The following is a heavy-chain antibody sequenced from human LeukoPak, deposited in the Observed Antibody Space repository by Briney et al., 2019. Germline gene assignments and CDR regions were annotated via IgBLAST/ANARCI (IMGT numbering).Heavy chain of an antibody. CDR2: IYYSGST. CDR3: ARGLDFWSGYPLGDYYYYMDV. V-gene: IGHV4-59*08. CDR1: GGSISSYY. Sequence: SETLSLTCTVSGGSISSYYWSWIRQPPGKGLEWIGYIYYSGSTNYNPSLKSRVTISVDTSKNQFSLKLSSVTAADTAVYYCARGLDFWSGYPLGDYYYYMDVWGKGTTVTVSS. J-gene: IGHJ6*03. D-gene: IGHD3-3*01.